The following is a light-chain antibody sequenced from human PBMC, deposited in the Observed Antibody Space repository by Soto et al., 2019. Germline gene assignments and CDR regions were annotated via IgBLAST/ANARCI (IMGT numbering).Light chain of an antibody. CDR3: QQYGSSGT. V-gene: IGKV3-20*01. CDR2: GAS. CDR1: QSVSSSY. J-gene: IGKJ1*01. Sequence: ETVLTQSPGTLSLSPWERATLSCRASQSVSSSYLAWYQQEPGQAPRLLIYGASNRATGIPDRFSGSGSGTDFTLTISRLEPEDFAVYYCQQYGSSGTFGQGTKVDIK.